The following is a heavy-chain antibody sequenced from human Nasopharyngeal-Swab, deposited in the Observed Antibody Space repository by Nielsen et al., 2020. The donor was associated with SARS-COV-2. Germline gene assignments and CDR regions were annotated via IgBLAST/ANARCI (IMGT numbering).Heavy chain of an antibody. Sequence: WVRQAPGQGLEWMGGIIPIFGIASYAQKFQGRVTITADESTSTAYMELSSLRSEDTAVYYCARGGITIFGVVSNLDYWGQGTLVTVSS. J-gene: IGHJ4*02. CDR2: IIPIFGIA. D-gene: IGHD3-3*01. V-gene: IGHV1-69*01. CDR3: ARGGITIFGVVSNLDY.